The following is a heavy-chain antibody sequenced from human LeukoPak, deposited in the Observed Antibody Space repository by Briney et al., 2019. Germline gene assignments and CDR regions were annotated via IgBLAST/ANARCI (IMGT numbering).Heavy chain of an antibody. Sequence: PSETLSLTCAVSGPSISLSNWWTWVRQPPGKGLEWIGEIYHSGTTNYNPSLKSRVTISLDKSRNQFSLNLNSVSAADTAVYYCARSYFGSGTFNGFDYWGQGTLVTVSS. J-gene: IGHJ4*02. V-gene: IGHV4-4*02. CDR2: IYHSGTT. CDR1: GPSISLSNW. CDR3: ARSYFGSGTFNGFDY. D-gene: IGHD3-10*01.